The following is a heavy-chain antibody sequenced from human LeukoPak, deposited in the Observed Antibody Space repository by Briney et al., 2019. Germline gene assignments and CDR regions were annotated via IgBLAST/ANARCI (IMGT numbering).Heavy chain of an antibody. Sequence: ASVKVSCKASGYTFTTFDINWVRQATGQGLEWMGWMNPHSDNTAYAQKFQGRVTMTRNTSISTAYMELSSLRSADTAVYYCARYSSSWTGGYGMDVWGQGTTVTVSS. D-gene: IGHD6-13*01. V-gene: IGHV1-8*01. CDR3: ARYSSSWTGGYGMDV. CDR1: GYTFTTFD. CDR2: MNPHSDNT. J-gene: IGHJ6*02.